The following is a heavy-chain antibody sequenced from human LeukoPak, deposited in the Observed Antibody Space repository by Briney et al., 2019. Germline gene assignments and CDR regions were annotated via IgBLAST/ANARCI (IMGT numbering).Heavy chain of an antibody. V-gene: IGHV3-48*03. D-gene: IGHD1-7*01. CDR3: ARGKLELRGYYFDY. J-gene: IGHJ4*02. CDR1: GFTFSSYE. Sequence: GGSLRLSCAASGFTFSSYEMNWVRQAPGKGLEWASYISSSGSTIYYADSVKGRFTISRDNAKNSLYLQMNSLRAEDTAVYYCARGKLELRGYYFDYWGQGTLVTVSS. CDR2: ISSSGSTI.